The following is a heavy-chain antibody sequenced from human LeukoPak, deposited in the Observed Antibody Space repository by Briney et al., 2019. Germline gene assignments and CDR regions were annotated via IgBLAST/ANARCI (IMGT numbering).Heavy chain of an antibody. V-gene: IGHV3-23*01. CDR3: AKDRHGYYDSSGFWFDP. Sequence: GASLRLSCAASGFTFSSYAMSWDRQAPGKGLEWVSAISGSGGSTYYADSVKGRFTISRDNSKNTLYLQMNSLRAEDTAVYYCAKDRHGYYDSSGFWFDPWGQGTLVTVSS. CDR2: ISGSGGST. D-gene: IGHD3-22*01. J-gene: IGHJ5*02. CDR1: GFTFSSYA.